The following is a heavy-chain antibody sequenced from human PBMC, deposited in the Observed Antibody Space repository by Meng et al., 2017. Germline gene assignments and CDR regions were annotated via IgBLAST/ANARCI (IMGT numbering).Heavy chain of an antibody. Sequence: SETLSLTCTVSGGSISSYYWSWIRQPPGKGLEWIGEINHSGSTNYNPSLKSRVTISVDTSKNQFSLKLSSVTAADTAVYYCARGGGFTMVRGVKLWFDPWGQGTLVTVSS. V-gene: IGHV4-34*01. CDR3: ARGGGFTMVRGVKLWFDP. CDR2: INHSGST. CDR1: GGSISSYY. D-gene: IGHD3-10*01. J-gene: IGHJ5*02.